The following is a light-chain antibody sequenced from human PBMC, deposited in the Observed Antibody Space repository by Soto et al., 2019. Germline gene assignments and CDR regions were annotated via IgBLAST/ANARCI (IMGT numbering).Light chain of an antibody. V-gene: IGLV2-14*01. CDR3: SSYTSSSTPGVV. Sequence: QSVLTQPASVSGSPGQSITISCTGTSSDVGGYNYVSWYQQHPGKAPKLMIYDVSNRPSGVSNRFSGSKSGNTPSLTISGLQAEDEADYYCSSYTSSSTPGVVFGGGTKLTVL. CDR2: DVS. J-gene: IGLJ2*01. CDR1: SSDVGGYNY.